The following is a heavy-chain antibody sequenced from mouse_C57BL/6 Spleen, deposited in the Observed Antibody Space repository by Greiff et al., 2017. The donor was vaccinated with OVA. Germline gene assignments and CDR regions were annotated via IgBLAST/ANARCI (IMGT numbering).Heavy chain of an antibody. CDR3: ASTAQATCDY. V-gene: IGHV1-52*01. J-gene: IGHJ2*01. Sequence: QVQLQQPGAELVRPGSSVKLSCKASGYTFTSYWLHWVKQRPIQGLEWIGNIDPSDSETHYNQKFKDKATLTVDKSSSTAYMQLSSLTSEDSAVYYCASTAQATCDYWGQGTTLTVSS. D-gene: IGHD3-2*02. CDR1: GYTFTSYW. CDR2: IDPSDSET.